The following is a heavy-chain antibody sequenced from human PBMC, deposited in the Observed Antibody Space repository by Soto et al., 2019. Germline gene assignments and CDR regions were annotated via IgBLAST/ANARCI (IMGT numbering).Heavy chain of an antibody. J-gene: IGHJ6*02. Sequence: QVQLVQSGAEVKKPGASVKVSCKASGYTFTGYYMHWVRQAPGQGLEWMGWINPNSGGTNYAQKFQGWVTMTRDTSISTAYMELSRLRSDDTAVYYCARGWLLWFGEPLLFYYYYGMDVWGQGTTVTVSS. V-gene: IGHV1-2*04. CDR3: ARGWLLWFGEPLLFYYYYGMDV. D-gene: IGHD3-10*01. CDR1: GYTFTGYY. CDR2: INPNSGGT.